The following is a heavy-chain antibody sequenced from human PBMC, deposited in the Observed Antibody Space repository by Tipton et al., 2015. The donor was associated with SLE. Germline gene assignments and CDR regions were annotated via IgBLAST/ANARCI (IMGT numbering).Heavy chain of an antibody. CDR1: GGSISSYY. J-gene: IGHJ4*02. Sequence: TLSLTCTVSGGSISSYYWGWIRQPPGKGLEWIGYIYTSGSTNYNPSLKSRVTISVDTSKNQFPQKLSSVTAADTAVYYCARDAEWLKGYFDYWGQGTLVTVSS. V-gene: IGHV4-4*09. CDR3: ARDAEWLKGYFDY. CDR2: IYTSGST. D-gene: IGHD3-3*01.